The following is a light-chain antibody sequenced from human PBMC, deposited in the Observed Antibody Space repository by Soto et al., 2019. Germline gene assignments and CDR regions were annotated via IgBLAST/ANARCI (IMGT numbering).Light chain of an antibody. CDR1: QSVSSSY. J-gene: IGKJ2*01. CDR2: GAS. Sequence: EIVLTQSPGTLSLSPGERATLSCRASQSVSSSYLAWYQQKPGQAPRLLIYGASSRATGIPDRFSGSGSGTDFALTISRRGPEDFAVYYCQQYGSSPPMYTFGQGTKLEIK. V-gene: IGKV3-20*01. CDR3: QQYGSSPPMYT.